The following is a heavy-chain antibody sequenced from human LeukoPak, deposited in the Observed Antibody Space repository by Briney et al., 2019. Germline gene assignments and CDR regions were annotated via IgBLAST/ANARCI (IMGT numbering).Heavy chain of an antibody. CDR3: AYKYYYGRNWFDP. V-gene: IGHV4-34*01. CDR1: GGSFSGYY. CDR2: INHSGST. J-gene: IGHJ5*02. Sequence: PSETLSLTCAVYGGSFSGYYWSWIRQPPGKGLEWIGEINHSGSTNYNPSLKSRVTISVDTSKNQFSLKLTSVTAADTAVHYCAYKYYYGRNWFDPWGQGTLVTVSS. D-gene: IGHD3-10*01.